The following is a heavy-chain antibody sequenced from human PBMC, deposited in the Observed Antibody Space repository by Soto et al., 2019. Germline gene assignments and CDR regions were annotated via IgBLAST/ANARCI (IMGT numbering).Heavy chain of an antibody. Sequence: GGSLRLSCAASGFTFSSYSMNWVRQAPGKGLEWVSSISSSSSYIYYADSVKGRFTISRDNAKNSLYLQMNSLRAEDTAVYYCARDSAPIHTGYYMDVWAKRTTVTVSS. D-gene: IGHD2-2*02. CDR3: ARDSAPIHTGYYMDV. J-gene: IGHJ6*03. V-gene: IGHV3-21*01. CDR1: GFTFSSYS. CDR2: ISSSSSYI.